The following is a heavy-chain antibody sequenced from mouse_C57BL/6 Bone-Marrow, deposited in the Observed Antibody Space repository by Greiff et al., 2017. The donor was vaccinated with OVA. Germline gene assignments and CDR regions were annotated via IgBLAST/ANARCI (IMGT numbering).Heavy chain of an antibody. Sequence: DVHLVESEGGLVQPGSSMKLSCTASGFTFSDYYMAWVRQVPEKGLEWVANINYDGSSTYYLDSLKSRFIISRDNAKNILYLQMSSLKSEDTATYYCARAGYYGSKGNYYFDYWGQGTTLTVSS. V-gene: IGHV5-16*01. D-gene: IGHD1-1*01. J-gene: IGHJ2*01. CDR1: GFTFSDYY. CDR3: ARAGYYGSKGNYYFDY. CDR2: INYDGSST.